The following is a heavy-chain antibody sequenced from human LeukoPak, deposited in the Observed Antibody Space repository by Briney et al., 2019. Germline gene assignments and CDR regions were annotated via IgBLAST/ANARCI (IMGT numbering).Heavy chain of an antibody. J-gene: IGHJ6*03. V-gene: IGHV3-30*02. D-gene: IGHD2-2*02. CDR2: IRHDGSYQ. CDR3: AKDFVAHCISSTCYSLMDA. Sequence: GGSLRLSCAASGFTFTNYGLNWVRQAPGKGLEWVAFIRHDGSYQYYGDSVKGRFTISRDNSKNTLYLQMNSLRAEDTALYHCAKDFVAHCISSTCYSLMDAWGKGTTVTVSS. CDR1: GFTFTNYG.